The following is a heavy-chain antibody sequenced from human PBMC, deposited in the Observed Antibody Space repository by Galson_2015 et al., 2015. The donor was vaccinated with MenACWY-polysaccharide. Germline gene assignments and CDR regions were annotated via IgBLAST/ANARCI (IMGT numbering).Heavy chain of an antibody. J-gene: IGHJ4*02. D-gene: IGHD1-26*01. CDR1: GFMFSNSW. V-gene: IGHV3-7*01. CDR3: ARDPEWGANDY. Sequence: SLRLSCAASGFMFSNSWMAWVRQAPGKGLEWVGNIKYDGSVKYYVYSVKGRFTISRDNAENSVYLQMNSLRAEDTAVYYCARDPEWGANDYWGQGTLVTVSS. CDR2: IKYDGSVK.